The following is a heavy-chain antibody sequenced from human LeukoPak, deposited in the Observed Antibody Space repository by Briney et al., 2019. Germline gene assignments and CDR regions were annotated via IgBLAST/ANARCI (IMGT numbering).Heavy chain of an antibody. CDR1: GYTFTTYG. D-gene: IGHD1-26*01. J-gene: IGHJ4*02. Sequence: GASVKVSCKASGYTFTTYGISWVRQAPGQGLEWMGWISPYNGNTNYAQKLQGRVTMTTDTSTSTAYMELRSLRSDDTAVYYCASRGSYSGSYRDYFDYWGQGTLVTVSS. CDR2: ISPYNGNT. CDR3: ASRGSYSGSYRDYFDY. V-gene: IGHV1-18*01.